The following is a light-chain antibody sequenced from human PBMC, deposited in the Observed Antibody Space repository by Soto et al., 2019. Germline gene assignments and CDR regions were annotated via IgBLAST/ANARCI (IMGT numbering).Light chain of an antibody. Sequence: QSALTQPPSASGSAGHSVTIPFTGTGIDDYDYNFVSWYQHHPGKVPKLIIFEVNKRPSGVPDRFSGSNSGTTASLTVSGLHADDEADYYCSTFAVSPVIFGGGTKLPVL. CDR1: GIDDYDYNF. CDR2: EVN. J-gene: IGLJ2*01. V-gene: IGLV2-8*01. CDR3: STFAVSPVI.